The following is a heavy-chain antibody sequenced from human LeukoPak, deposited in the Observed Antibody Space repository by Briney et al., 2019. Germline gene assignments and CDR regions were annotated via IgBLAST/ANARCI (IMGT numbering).Heavy chain of an antibody. CDR1: GGSISSGSYY. J-gene: IGHJ4*02. CDR2: IYTSGST. V-gene: IGHV4-61*02. D-gene: IGHD6-25*01. Sequence: SETLSLTCTVSGGSISSGSYYWSWIRQPAGKGLEWIGRIYTSGSTNYNPSLKSRVTISVDTSKNQFSLKLSSVTAADTAVYYCARVTAYSSENYFDYWGQGTLVTVSS. CDR3: ARVTAYSSENYFDY.